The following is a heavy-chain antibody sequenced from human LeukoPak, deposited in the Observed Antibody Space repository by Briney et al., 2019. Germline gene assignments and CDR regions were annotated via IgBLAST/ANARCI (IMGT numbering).Heavy chain of an antibody. CDR1: GFTFSGYA. CDR3: AKDPGGAVAGTDHFDY. CDR2: ISGSGGST. Sequence: GGSLRLSCAASGFTFSGYAMSWVRQAPGKGLEWVSAISGSGGSTYYADSVKGRLTISRDNSKNTLYLQMNSLRAEDTAVYYCAKDPGGAVAGTDHFDYWGQGTLVTVSS. V-gene: IGHV3-23*01. J-gene: IGHJ4*02. D-gene: IGHD6-19*01.